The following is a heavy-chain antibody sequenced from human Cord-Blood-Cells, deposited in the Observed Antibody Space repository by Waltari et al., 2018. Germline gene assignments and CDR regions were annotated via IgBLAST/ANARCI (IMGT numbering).Heavy chain of an antibody. J-gene: IGHJ4*02. CDR3: AREVGARGLGLDY. V-gene: IGHV4-31*03. Sequence: QVQLQESGPGLVKPSQTLSLTCTVSGGPISSGGYYCRWTRQHPGKGLEWIGYIYYSGSTYYNPSLKSRVTISVDTSKNQFSRKLSSVTAADTAVYYCAREVGARGLGLDYWGQGTLVTVSS. CDR1: GGPISSGGYY. D-gene: IGHD1-26*01. CDR2: IYYSGST.